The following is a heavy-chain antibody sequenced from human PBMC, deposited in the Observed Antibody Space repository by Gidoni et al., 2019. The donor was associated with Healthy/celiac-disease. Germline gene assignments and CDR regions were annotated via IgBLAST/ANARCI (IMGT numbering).Heavy chain of an antibody. D-gene: IGHD1-26*01. J-gene: IGHJ4*02. Sequence: QVQLVESGGGVVQPGRSLRLSCAASGFTFSSYGMHWVRQAPGKGLEWGAVIWDDGSNKYYADSVKGRFTISRDNSKNTLYLQMNSLRAEDTAVYYCARREVGASPIDYWGQGTLVTVSS. V-gene: IGHV3-33*01. CDR2: IWDDGSNK. CDR3: ARREVGASPIDY. CDR1: GFTFSSYG.